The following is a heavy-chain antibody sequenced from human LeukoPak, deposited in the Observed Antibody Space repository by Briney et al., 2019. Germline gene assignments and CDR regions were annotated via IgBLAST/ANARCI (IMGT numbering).Heavy chain of an antibody. CDR3: AREGGHYDILTGGDY. CDR2: IKQDGSEK. CDR1: GFTFSNYW. D-gene: IGHD3-9*01. Sequence: GGSLRLSCAASGFTFSNYWMNWVRQAPGKGLEWVANIKQDGSEKYYVDSVRGRFTISRDNAKNSLYLQMNSLRAEDTAVYYCAREGGHYDILTGGDYWGQGTLVTVSS. J-gene: IGHJ4*02. V-gene: IGHV3-7*01.